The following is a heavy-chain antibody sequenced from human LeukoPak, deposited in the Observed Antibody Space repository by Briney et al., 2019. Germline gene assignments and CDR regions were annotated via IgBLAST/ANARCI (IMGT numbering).Heavy chain of an antibody. D-gene: IGHD3-22*01. CDR3: ATDRVRKEYYDSSGYLYYFDY. CDR2: FDPEDGET. Sequence: RASVKVSCEVSGYTLTELSMHWVRQAPGKGLEWMGGFDPEDGETIYAQKFQGRVTMTEDTSTDTAYMELSSLRSEDTAVYYCATDRVRKEYYDSSGYLYYFDYWGQGTLVTVSS. V-gene: IGHV1-24*01. CDR1: GYTLTELS. J-gene: IGHJ4*02.